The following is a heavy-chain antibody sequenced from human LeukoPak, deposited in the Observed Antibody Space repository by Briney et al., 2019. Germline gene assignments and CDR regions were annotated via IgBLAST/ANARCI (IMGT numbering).Heavy chain of an antibody. CDR2: IYHNGTP. Sequence: SGTLSLTCGVSVGSISSGNWWSWVRQSPGKGLEWIGEIYHNGTPNYNPSLKSRVTISADTFKNHFSLKLTSLTAADTAVYYCATAPILRGEGGEHYRYGMDVWGQGTTVIVSS. CDR3: ATAPILRGEGGEHYRYGMDV. CDR1: VGSISSGNW. J-gene: IGHJ6*02. V-gene: IGHV4-4*02. D-gene: IGHD2-2*02.